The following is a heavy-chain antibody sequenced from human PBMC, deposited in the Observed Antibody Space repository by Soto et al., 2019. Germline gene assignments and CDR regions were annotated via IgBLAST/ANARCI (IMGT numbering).Heavy chain of an antibody. CDR3: ASVRRAYYYYMDV. J-gene: IGHJ6*03. CDR2: IYSGGST. Sequence: GGSLRLSCAASGFTVSSNYMSWVRQAPGKGLEWVSVIYSGGSTYYADSVKGRFTISGHNSKNTLYLQMNSLRAEDTAVYYCASVRRAYYYYMDVWGKGTTVTVSS. V-gene: IGHV3-53*04. CDR1: GFTVSSNY.